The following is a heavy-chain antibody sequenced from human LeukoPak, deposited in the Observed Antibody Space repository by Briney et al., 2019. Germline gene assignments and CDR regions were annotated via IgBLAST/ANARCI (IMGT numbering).Heavy chain of an antibody. Sequence: ASVKVSCKASGGTFSSYAISWVRQAPGQGLEWMGRIIPILGIANYAQKFQGRVTITADKSTSTAYMELSSLRSEDTAVYYCARSDYYDSSGYYAPFDYWGQGTLVTVSS. CDR1: GGTFSSYA. CDR2: IIPILGIA. CDR3: ARSDYYDSSGYYAPFDY. V-gene: IGHV1-69*04. D-gene: IGHD3-22*01. J-gene: IGHJ4*02.